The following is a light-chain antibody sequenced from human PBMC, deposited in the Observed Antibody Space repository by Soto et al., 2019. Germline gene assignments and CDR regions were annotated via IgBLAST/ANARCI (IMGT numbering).Light chain of an antibody. V-gene: IGLV2-14*01. J-gene: IGLJ1*01. CDR3: AAWDDSLNGYV. CDR1: SRDIGNYNY. Sequence: QSVLTQPASVSGSPGQSITISCTGTSRDIGNYNYVSWYQHHPGKAPKLMIYEVTSRPSGVSGRFSGSKSGMTASLTISGLQPEDEADYYCAAWDDSLNGYVFGTGTKVTVL. CDR2: EVT.